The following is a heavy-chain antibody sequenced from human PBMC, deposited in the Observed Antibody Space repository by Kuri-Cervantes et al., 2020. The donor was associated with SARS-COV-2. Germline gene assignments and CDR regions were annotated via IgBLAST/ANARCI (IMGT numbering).Heavy chain of an antibody. Sequence: LSLTCAASRFSFSTYGIHWVRQAPGKGLQWVAVIWYDGSNKYYADSVKGRFTISREDSKNTVYLEMNSLRVDDTAVYYCARDQGADTDMVGFDYWGQGTPVTVSS. D-gene: IGHD5-18*01. CDR3: ARDQGADTDMVGFDY. V-gene: IGHV3-33*01. J-gene: IGHJ4*02. CDR1: RFSFSTYG. CDR2: IWYDGSNK.